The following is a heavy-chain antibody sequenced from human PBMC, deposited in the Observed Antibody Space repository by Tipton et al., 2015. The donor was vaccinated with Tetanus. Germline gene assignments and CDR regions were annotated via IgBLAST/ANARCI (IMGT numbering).Heavy chain of an antibody. Sequence: TLSLTCGVSGGLMSTGGYSWSWFHQPPGKALEWIGHIYQTGCTYYNPTLKSRATISMTMSKKCFSLKLSSVTAADMSVYYCARRGYYSSSRCFDAFDLWGQGTIVTVSS. V-gene: IGHV4-30-2*02. J-gene: IGHJ3*01. D-gene: IGHD2-2*01. CDR1: GGLMSTGGYS. CDR2: IYQTGCT. CDR3: ARRGYYSSSRCFDAFDL.